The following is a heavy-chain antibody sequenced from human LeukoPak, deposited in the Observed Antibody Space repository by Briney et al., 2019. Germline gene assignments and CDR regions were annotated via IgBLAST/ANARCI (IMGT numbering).Heavy chain of an antibody. CDR2: SDPEDGET. CDR1: GHTLSGLA. J-gene: IGHJ3*02. D-gene: IGHD3-16*01. CDR3: AYRPPGDESFDI. Sequence: GASVKVSCKVSGHTLSGLAMHWVRQATGKGLEWMGGSDPEDGETIYAQKFKGRVTMTKDTATDTAYMELRSLRSEDTAVYYCAYRPPGDESFDIWGQGTLVTVSS. V-gene: IGHV1-24*01.